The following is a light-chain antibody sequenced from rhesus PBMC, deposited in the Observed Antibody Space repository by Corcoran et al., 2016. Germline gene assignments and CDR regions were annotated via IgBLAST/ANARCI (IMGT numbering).Light chain of an antibody. CDR3: QQGNSNPFT. J-gene: IGKJ3*01. CDR2: YAN. Sequence: DIQMSQSPSSLSASVGDRVTITCRASQGISSYLNWYQQKPGKAPKLLIYYANSLASGVPSRLSGSGSGTDFTLTISSLQPEDFATYYCQQGNSNPFTFGPGTKLDIK. CDR1: QGISSY. V-gene: IGKV1-32*02.